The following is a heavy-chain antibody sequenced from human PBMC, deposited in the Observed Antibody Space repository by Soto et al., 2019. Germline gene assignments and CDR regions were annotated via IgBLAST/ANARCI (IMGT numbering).Heavy chain of an antibody. V-gene: IGHV1-18*01. CDR2: ISAYNGNT. Sequence: ASVKVSCKASGYTFTSYGISWVRQAPGQGLEWMGWISAYNGNTNYAQKLQGRVTMTTDTSTSTAYMELRSLRSDDTAVYYCARGDDFWSGYYDRSYYYGMDVWGQGTTVTVSS. CDR1: GYTFTSYG. J-gene: IGHJ6*02. D-gene: IGHD3-3*01. CDR3: ARGDDFWSGYYDRSYYYGMDV.